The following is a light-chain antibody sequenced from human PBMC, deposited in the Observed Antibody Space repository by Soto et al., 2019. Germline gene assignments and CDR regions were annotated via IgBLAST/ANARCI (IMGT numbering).Light chain of an antibody. Sequence: EILLTQSPGTLSLSPGERATLSCRASQSVSSSYLAWYQQKPGQAPRLLIYGASSRATGIPDRFSGSGSGTDFTLTISRLEPEDFAVYYCQQYGSSFTFGQGTRLEI. CDR1: QSVSSSY. V-gene: IGKV3-20*01. CDR3: QQYGSSFT. CDR2: GAS. J-gene: IGKJ5*01.